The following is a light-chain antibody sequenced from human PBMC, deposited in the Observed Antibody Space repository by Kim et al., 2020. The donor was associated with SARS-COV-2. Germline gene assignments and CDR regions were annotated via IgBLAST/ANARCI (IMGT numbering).Light chain of an antibody. V-gene: IGLV6-57*02. J-gene: IGLJ3*02. Sequence: KTVTLPCTGSGGSIAINYVQWYQQRPGSAPATVIYENNQRPSGVPDRFSGSIDSSSNSASLTISGLKTEDEADYYCQSYDSSSHWVFGGGTQLTVL. CDR2: ENN. CDR3: QSYDSSSHWV. CDR1: GGSIAINY.